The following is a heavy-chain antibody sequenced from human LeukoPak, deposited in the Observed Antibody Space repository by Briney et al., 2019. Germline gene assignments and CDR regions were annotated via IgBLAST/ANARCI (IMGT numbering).Heavy chain of an antibody. J-gene: IGHJ3*02. Sequence: SETLSLTCTVSGGSISSYYWSWIRQPPGKGLEWFGSIYYGGSTYYNPSLKSRVPISVDTSKNQFSLKLSSVTAANTAVYYCARRGYYDGSGYYFGAFDIWGQGTMVTVSS. CDR1: GGSISSYY. CDR3: ARRGYYDGSGYYFGAFDI. V-gene: IGHV4-39*01. D-gene: IGHD3-22*01. CDR2: IYYGGST.